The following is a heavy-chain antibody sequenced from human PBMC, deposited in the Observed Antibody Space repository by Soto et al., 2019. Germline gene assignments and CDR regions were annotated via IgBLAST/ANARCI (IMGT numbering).Heavy chain of an antibody. CDR2: INPSDGST. J-gene: IGHJ4*02. V-gene: IGHV1-46*01. D-gene: IGHD3-3*01. CDR1: GYTSTSYY. CDR3: ARDGDFWRWDY. Sequence: QVQMVQSGAEGKKPGASVKVSCKASGYTSTSYYMHWVRQAPGQGLEWMGIINPSDGSTTYAQKFQGRVTMTRDTSTSTVYMELSSLRFEDTAVYYCARDGDFWRWDYWGQGSQVTVSS.